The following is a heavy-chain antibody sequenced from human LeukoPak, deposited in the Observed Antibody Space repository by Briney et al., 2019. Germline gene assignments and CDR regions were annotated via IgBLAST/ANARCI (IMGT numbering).Heavy chain of an antibody. Sequence: GGSLRLSCAASGFTFSSYSMNWVRQAPGKGLEWVSSISSSSSYIYYADSVKGRFTISRDNAKNSLYLQMNSLRAEGTAVYYCARGGYVVRGVPFDNWGQGTLVTVSS. D-gene: IGHD3-10*01. V-gene: IGHV3-21*03. CDR3: ARGGYVVRGVPFDN. CDR2: ISSSSSYI. J-gene: IGHJ4*02. CDR1: GFTFSSYS.